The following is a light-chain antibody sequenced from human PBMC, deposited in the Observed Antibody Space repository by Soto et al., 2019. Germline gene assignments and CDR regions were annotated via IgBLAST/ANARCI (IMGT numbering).Light chain of an antibody. CDR1: SSDVGAYNY. Sequence: QSVLSQPRSVYGSPGQSVTISCTGTSSDVGAYNYASWYQHHPGKAPKLMIYDVNKRPSGVPDRFSGSKSGNTASMTISGLQPEDEADYHCCSYAGTYTHYVFGTGTKVTVL. J-gene: IGLJ1*01. CDR2: DVN. V-gene: IGLV2-11*01. CDR3: CSYAGTYTHYV.